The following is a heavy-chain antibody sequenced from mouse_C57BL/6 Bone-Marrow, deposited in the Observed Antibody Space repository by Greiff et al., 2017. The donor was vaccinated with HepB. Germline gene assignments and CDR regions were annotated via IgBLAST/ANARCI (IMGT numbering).Heavy chain of an antibody. CDR3: TVSTMVTTGYFDY. V-gene: IGHV14-4*01. CDR2: IDTENGDT. CDR1: GFNIKDDY. Sequence: EVMLVESGAELVRPGASVKLSCTASGFNIKDDYMHWVKQRPEQGLEWIGWIDTENGDTEYASKFQGKATITADTSSNTAYLQLSCLTSEDPAVYYCTVSTMVTTGYFDYWGQGTTLTVSS. J-gene: IGHJ2*01. D-gene: IGHD2-2*01.